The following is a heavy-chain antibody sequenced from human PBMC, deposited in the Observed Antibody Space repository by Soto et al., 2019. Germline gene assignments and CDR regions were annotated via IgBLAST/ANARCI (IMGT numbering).Heavy chain of an antibody. D-gene: IGHD6-19*01. V-gene: IGHV1-2*04. CDR1: GYTFTGYY. CDR2: INPNSGGT. CDR3: ARNRLYSSGWSYYCYGMDV. J-gene: IGHJ6*02. Sequence: ASVKVSCKASGYTFTGYYMHWVRQAPGQGLEWMGWINPNSGGTNYAQKFQGWVTMTRDTSISTAYMELSRLRSDDTAVYYCARNRLYSSGWSYYCYGMDVWGQGTTVTVSS.